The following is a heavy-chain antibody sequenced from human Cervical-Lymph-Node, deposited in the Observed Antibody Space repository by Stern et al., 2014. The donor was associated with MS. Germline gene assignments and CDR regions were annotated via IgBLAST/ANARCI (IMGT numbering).Heavy chain of an antibody. Sequence: QLQLQESGPGLVKPSQTLSLTCTVSGASITGGGSFWSWIRQPAGKRLEWIGRIYTSGSTDYTPSLKSRVTISVDALKNRFPVKLTSGTAADTAVYYCARDSAAGSSIRDYYFGLDVWGQGTTVTVSS. CDR1: GASITGGGSF. CDR2: IYTSGST. CDR3: ARDSAAGSSIRDYYFGLDV. J-gene: IGHJ6*02. D-gene: IGHD6-19*01. V-gene: IGHV4-61*02.